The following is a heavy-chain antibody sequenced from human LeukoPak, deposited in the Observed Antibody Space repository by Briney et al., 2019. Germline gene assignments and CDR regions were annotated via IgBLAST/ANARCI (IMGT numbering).Heavy chain of an antibody. CDR1: GFIFSNYG. Sequence: PGGSLRLSCAASGFIFSNYGMHWVRQAPGKGLEWVSFIRYDGSHKHYADSVKGRFTISRDNAKNSLYLQMNSLRAEDTAVYYCARVRESSYYDYVWGSYRYTADYWGQGTLVTVSS. CDR2: IRYDGSHK. D-gene: IGHD3-16*02. V-gene: IGHV3-30*02. J-gene: IGHJ4*02. CDR3: ARVRESSYYDYVWGSYRYTADY.